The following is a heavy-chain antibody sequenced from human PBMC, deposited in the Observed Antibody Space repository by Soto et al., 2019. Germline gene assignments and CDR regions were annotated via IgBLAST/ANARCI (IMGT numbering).Heavy chain of an antibody. J-gene: IGHJ6*02. D-gene: IGHD2-2*01. CDR3: ARLGGYCSGTSTSCYGFYGMDV. CDR1: GRSISSVNYY. CDR2: IYYSGST. V-gene: IGHV4-30-4*01. Sequence: SETLSLTCTVSGRSISSVNYYWSWIRQPPGKGLEWIGYIYYSGSTYYNPSLRSRVTISVDTSKNQFSLRVTSVTVADTAVYYCARLGGYCSGTSTSCYGFYGMDVWGQGTTVTVSS.